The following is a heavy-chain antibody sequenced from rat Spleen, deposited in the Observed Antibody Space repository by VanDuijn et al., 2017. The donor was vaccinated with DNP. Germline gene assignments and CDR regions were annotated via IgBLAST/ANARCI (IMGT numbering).Heavy chain of an antibody. J-gene: IGHJ4*01. D-gene: IGHD1-11*01. Sequence: EVQLVESGGGLVQPGRSMKFSCAASGFTFSNYGMAWVRQAPKKGLEWVAYISYDGGITYYRDSVKGRFTISRDKAKDTLYLQMDSLRSEDTATYYWTTIRTTEGGEEAWGQGASVTVSS. CDR1: GFTFSNYG. CDR3: TTIRTTEGGEEA. CDR2: ISYDGGIT. V-gene: IGHV5-20*01.